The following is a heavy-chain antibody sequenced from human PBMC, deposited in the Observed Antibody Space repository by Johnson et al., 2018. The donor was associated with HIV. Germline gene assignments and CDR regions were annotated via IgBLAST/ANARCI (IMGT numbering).Heavy chain of an antibody. CDR2: IDLGGSRT. J-gene: IGHJ3*01. V-gene: IGHV3-7*05. D-gene: IGHD3-16*01. Sequence: EQLVESGGALVQPGGSLRLSCATSGFIFGNYWMTWIRQAPGKGLEWVANIDLGGSRTNYVDSVKGRFIISRDNGRNSMYLQMNNLRAEDTAVYFCAKYDRFAFNVWGQGTMVTVSS. CDR3: AKYDRFAFNV. CDR1: GFIFGNYW.